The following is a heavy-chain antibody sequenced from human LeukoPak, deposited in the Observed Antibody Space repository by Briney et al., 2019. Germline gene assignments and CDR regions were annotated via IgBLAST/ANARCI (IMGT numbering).Heavy chain of an antibody. CDR2: INPNSGGT. J-gene: IGHJ6*02. Sequence: ASVKVSCKASGYTFTGYYMHWVRQAPGQGLEWMGWINPNSGGTNYAQKFQGRVTMTRDTSIGTAYMELSRLRSDDTAVYYCARLTIFGVVIRDGMDVWGQGTTVTVSS. V-gene: IGHV1-2*02. CDR1: GYTFTGYY. CDR3: ARLTIFGVVIRDGMDV. D-gene: IGHD3-3*01.